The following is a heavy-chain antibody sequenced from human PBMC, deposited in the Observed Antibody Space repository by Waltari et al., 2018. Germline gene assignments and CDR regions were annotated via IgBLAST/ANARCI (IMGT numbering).Heavy chain of an antibody. CDR1: GGSFRGYY. J-gene: IGHJ4*02. D-gene: IGHD1-1*01. Sequence: QVQLQQWGAGLLKPSETLSLTCAVYGGSFRGYYWSWIRQPPGKGLEWIGKTTDSERTKYNPSLKSRISISVDTSKNQFSLTVFSVTAADAAVYYCARGDGTGKYGCWGQGTRVTVSS. CDR3: ARGDGTGKYGC. V-gene: IGHV4-34*02. CDR2: TTDSERT.